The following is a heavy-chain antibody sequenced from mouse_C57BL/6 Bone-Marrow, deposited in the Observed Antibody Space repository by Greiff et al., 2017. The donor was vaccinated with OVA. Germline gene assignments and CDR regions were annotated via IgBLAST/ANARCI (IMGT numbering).Heavy chain of an antibody. D-gene: IGHD2-5*01. CDR3: TRGYSNYYAMDD. V-gene: IGHV1-15*01. CDR1: GYTFTDYE. J-gene: IGHJ4*01. CDR2: IDPETGGT. Sequence: VQLQQSGAELVRPGASVTLSCKASGYTFTDYEMHWVKQTPVHGLAWIGAIDPETGGTAYNQKFKGKALLTADKSSSTAYMELRSLTSEDSAIYYCTRGYSNYYAMDDWGQGTSVTVSS.